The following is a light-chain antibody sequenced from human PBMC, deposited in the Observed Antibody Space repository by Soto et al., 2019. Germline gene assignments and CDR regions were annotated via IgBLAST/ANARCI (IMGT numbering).Light chain of an antibody. V-gene: IGLV2-14*01. CDR3: SSYTSSNTSV. CDR2: EVS. Sequence: QSVLTQPASVSGSPGQSITISCTGTSSDVGDYNYVSWYQQFTGKAPKVMIFEVSHRASGVSNRFSGSKSDTTASLTISGLQAEDDADYYCSSYTSSNTSVFGTGTKVTVL. J-gene: IGLJ1*01. CDR1: SSDVGDYNY.